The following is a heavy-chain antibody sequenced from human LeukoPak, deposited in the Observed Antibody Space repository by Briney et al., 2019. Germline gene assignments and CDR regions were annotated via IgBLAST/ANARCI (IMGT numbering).Heavy chain of an antibody. V-gene: IGHV4-61*03. CDR2: IYNSEST. J-gene: IGHJ4*02. Sequence: PSETLSLTCTVSGGSVSSGHYYWSWIRQPPGKGLEWIGYIYNSESTNYNPSLKSRVTISVDTSKNHFSLKLSSVTAADTAVYYCATGVSLAAAGDYWGQGTLVTVSS. CDR3: ATGVSLAAAGDY. D-gene: IGHD6-13*01. CDR1: GGSVSSGHYY.